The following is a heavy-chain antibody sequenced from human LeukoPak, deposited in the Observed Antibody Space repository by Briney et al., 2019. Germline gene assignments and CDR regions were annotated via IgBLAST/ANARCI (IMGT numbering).Heavy chain of an antibody. J-gene: IGHJ6*03. Sequence: PSETLSLTCTVSGGSISSYYWSWIRQPPGKGLEWIGYIYYSGSTNYNPSLKSRVTISVDTSKNQFSLKLSSVTAADTAVYYCARGRYSSSWDYYYYYYYMDVWGKGTTVTVSS. D-gene: IGHD6-13*01. V-gene: IGHV4-59*12. CDR1: GGSISSYY. CDR3: ARGRYSSSWDYYYYYYYMDV. CDR2: IYYSGST.